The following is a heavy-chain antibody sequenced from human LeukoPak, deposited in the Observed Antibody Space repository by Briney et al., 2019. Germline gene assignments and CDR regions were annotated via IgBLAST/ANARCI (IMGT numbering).Heavy chain of an antibody. CDR2: IYWDDDK. CDR1: GFSLSTSGVG. V-gene: IGHV2-5*02. CDR3: AHSLVWRYYDSSGYYRYYFDY. D-gene: IGHD3-22*01. Sequence: SGPTLVNTTQTLTLTCTFSGFSLSTSGVGVGWIRHPLGKALEWLALIYWDDDKRYSPSLKSRLTITKDTSKNQVVLTMTNMDPVDTATYYCAHSLVWRYYDSSGYYRYYFDYWGQGTLVTVSS. J-gene: IGHJ4*02.